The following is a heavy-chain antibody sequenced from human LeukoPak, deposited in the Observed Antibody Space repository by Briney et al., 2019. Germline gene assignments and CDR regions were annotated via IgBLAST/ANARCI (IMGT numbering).Heavy chain of an antibody. CDR2: IYSGGST. J-gene: IGHJ5*02. CDR3: ARGSEWELLSCDH. Sequence: GGSLRLSCAASGFTVSSNYMSWVRQAPGKGLEWVSVIYSGGSTYYADSVKGRFTISRDNSKNTLYFQMNSLKAEDTAVYYCARGSEWELLSCDHWGQGTLVTVSS. CDR1: GFTVSSNY. V-gene: IGHV3-53*01. D-gene: IGHD1-26*01.